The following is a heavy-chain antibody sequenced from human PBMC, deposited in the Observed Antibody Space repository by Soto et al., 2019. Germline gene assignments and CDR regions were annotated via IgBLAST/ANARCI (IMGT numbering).Heavy chain of an antibody. Sequence: QPGGSLSLSCAASGFTFSSYEMNWVRQAPGKGLEWVSYISSSGSTIYYADSVKGRFTISRDNAKNSLYLQMNSLRAEDTAVYYCARDLLKPDSQDYFDYWGQGTLVTVSS. CDR1: GFTFSSYE. V-gene: IGHV3-48*03. J-gene: IGHJ4*02. CDR3: ARDLLKPDSQDYFDY. D-gene: IGHD5-18*01. CDR2: ISSSGSTI.